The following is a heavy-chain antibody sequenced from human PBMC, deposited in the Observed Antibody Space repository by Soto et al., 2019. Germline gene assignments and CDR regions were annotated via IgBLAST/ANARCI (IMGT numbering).Heavy chain of an antibody. V-gene: IGHV4-39*07. CDR3: ARELRHAFDI. CDR2: VYYSGST. J-gene: IGHJ3*02. Sequence: PSETLSLTCSVSGGSVTLTSYYWGWIRQPPGKGLEWIGNVYYSGSTNYNPSLKSRVTISVDTSKNQFSLKLSSVTAADTAVYYCARELRHAFDIWGQGTMVTVSS. CDR1: GGSVTLTSYY. D-gene: IGHD5-12*01.